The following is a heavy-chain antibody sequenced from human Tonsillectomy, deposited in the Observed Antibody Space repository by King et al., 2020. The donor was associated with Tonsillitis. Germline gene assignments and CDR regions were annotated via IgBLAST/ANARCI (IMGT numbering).Heavy chain of an antibody. CDR3: AKLGAEAKAVSGTIPRYGMDV. Sequence: VQLVESGGGVVQPGGSRRLSCVASGFSFHNYDMHWVRQAPGKGLEWVAFIRYDGSAEYYANSVKGRCTISRDDTKYTLFLQMNSLRIEDSAVYYCAKLGAEAKAVSGTIPRYGMDVWGQGTTVIVSS. CDR1: GFSFHNYD. J-gene: IGHJ6*02. CDR2: IRYDGSAE. V-gene: IGHV3-30*02. D-gene: IGHD6-19*01.